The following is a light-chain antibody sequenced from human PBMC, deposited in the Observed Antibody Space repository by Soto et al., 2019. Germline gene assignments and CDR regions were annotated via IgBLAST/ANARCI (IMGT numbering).Light chain of an antibody. J-gene: IGKJ1*01. CDR1: QSVSSN. Sequence: EIVMTQSPATLSVSPGERATLSCRASQSVSSNLAWYQQKPGQAPRLLIYGASTRATGIPARFSGSGSGTEFPPTISSLQSEDFAVYHCQQYNNWPPPWTFGQGTKVEIK. V-gene: IGKV3-15*01. CDR3: QQYNNWPPPWT. CDR2: GAS.